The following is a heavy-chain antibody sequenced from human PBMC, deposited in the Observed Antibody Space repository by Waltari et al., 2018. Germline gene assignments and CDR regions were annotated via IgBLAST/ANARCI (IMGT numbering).Heavy chain of an antibody. CDR1: GFTFRKYE. CDR3: ATDRAPGGKSLYFDC. D-gene: IGHD2-8*02. J-gene: IGHJ4*02. V-gene: IGHV3-48*03. CDR2: ITSTGSTI. Sequence: EMQLAESGGGLVQPGGSLRLSFGASGFTFRKYELNWVRQAPGRGLEWLASITSTGSTIYYADSVKGRFTISRDNAKNSLYLQMTSLRAGDTAVYFCATDRAPGGKSLYFDCWGQGTLVTVYS.